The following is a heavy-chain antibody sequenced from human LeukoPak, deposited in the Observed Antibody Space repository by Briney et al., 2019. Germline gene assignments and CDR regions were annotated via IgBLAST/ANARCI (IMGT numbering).Heavy chain of an antibody. Sequence: SETLSLTCTVSGGSISSYYWSWIRQPPGKGLVWIGYIHYSGNANYNPSLKSRVTISVDTSKNQFSLKLSSVTAADTAVYYCARVSWFPGTSYYYMDVWGKGTTVTVSS. V-gene: IGHV4-59*01. CDR1: GGSISSYY. CDR2: IHYSGNA. CDR3: ARVSWFPGTSYYYMDV. D-gene: IGHD1-1*01. J-gene: IGHJ6*03.